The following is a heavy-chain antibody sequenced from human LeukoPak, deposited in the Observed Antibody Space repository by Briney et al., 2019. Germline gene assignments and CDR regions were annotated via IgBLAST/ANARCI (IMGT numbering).Heavy chain of an antibody. CDR3: ARVNSLVAGPGPHGDGFAP. CDR2: IYDSGST. D-gene: IGHD3-10*01. Sequence: SETLSLTCTVSGGSISTYYWNWIRQPPGKGLEWIGYIYDSGSTNYNPSLKSRVTISVDMSKNQFSLNRSSVTAADAAVYYGARVNSLVAGPGPHGDGFAPWGQEPLVTLSS. V-gene: IGHV4-59*01. CDR1: GGSISTYY. J-gene: IGHJ5*02.